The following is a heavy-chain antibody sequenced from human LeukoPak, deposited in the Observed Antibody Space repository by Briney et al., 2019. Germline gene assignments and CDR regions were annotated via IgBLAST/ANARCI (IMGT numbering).Heavy chain of an antibody. V-gene: IGHV3-30*18. J-gene: IGHJ6*04. CDR2: ISYDGSNK. Sequence: GGSLRLSCAASGFTFSSYGMPWVRQAPGKGLEWVAVISYDGSNKYYADSVKGRFTISRDNSKNTLYLQMNSLRAEDTAVYYCAKDRSVAGNYYYYGMDVWGKGTTVTVSS. D-gene: IGHD6-19*01. CDR3: AKDRSVAGNYYYYGMDV. CDR1: GFTFSSYG.